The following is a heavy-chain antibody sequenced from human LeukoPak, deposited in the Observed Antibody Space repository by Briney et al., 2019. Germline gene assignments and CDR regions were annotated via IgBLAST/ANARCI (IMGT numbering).Heavy chain of an antibody. Sequence: KSSETLSLTCTVSGGSISSSNDYWGWIRQPPEKGLECVGAIYYSGSTYYNPSLKSRVTISVDTSKNQFSLKLSSVTAADTAVYYCARQGSSGWYTNLPFDYWGQGTLVTVSS. CDR3: ARQGSSGWYTNLPFDY. D-gene: IGHD6-19*01. J-gene: IGHJ4*02. CDR1: GGSISSSNDY. V-gene: IGHV4-39*01. CDR2: IYYSGST.